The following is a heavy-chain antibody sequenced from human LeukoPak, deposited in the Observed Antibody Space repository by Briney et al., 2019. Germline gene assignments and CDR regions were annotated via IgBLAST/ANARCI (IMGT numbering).Heavy chain of an antibody. CDR3: AKDIVDIVVVPAGYFQH. CDR2: LSWNSGSI. D-gene: IGHD2-2*03. V-gene: IGHV3-9*01. CDR1: GFTFDDYA. J-gene: IGHJ1*01. Sequence: PGGSLRLSCAASGFTFDDYAMHWVRQAPGKGLEWVSGLSWNSGSIGYADSVKGRFTISRDNAKNSLYLQMNSLRAEDTALYYCAKDIVDIVVVPAGYFQHWGQGTLVTVSS.